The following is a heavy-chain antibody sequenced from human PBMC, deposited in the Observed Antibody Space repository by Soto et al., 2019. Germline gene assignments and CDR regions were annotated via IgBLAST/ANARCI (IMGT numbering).Heavy chain of an antibody. CDR2: ISGYNGNT. CDR3: AREYGMDV. J-gene: IGHJ6*02. Sequence: ASVKVSCTASGDSFHTYAISWVRQAPGQGLEWVGWISGYNGNTNYAQKFQGRVTLTTDTSTKTAFMELRSLTGDDTAVYYCAREYGMDVWGQGTTVT. V-gene: IGHV1-18*01. CDR1: GDSFHTYA.